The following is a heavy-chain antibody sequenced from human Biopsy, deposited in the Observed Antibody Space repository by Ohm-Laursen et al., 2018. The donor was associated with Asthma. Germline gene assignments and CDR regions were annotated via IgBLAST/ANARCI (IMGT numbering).Heavy chain of an antibody. CDR1: GGTISSGGHY. CDR3: ARGVDYGGNHVDS. Sequence: PSETLSLTWTVSGGTISSGGHYWNWIRQEPGKGLEWIGNIYDSGRTYYKSSLKGRITISVDSSKNQLSLTLTSVTAADTAIYYCARGVDYGGNHVDSWGQGTLVTVSS. J-gene: IGHJ4*02. V-gene: IGHV4-31*02. CDR2: IYDSGRT. D-gene: IGHD4-23*01.